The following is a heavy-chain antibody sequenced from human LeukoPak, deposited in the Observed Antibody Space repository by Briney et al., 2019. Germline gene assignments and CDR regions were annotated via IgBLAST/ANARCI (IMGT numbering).Heavy chain of an antibody. Sequence: GESLKISCKASGYRFTSYWIGWVRQMPGKVLEWMGIIYPGDSDTRYSPSFQGQVTISADKSINTAYLQWTSLKASDTAMYYCTRSQALVAARYWFDPWGQGTLVTVSS. D-gene: IGHD2-15*01. CDR3: TRSQALVAARYWFDP. V-gene: IGHV5-51*01. CDR1: GYRFTSYW. CDR2: IYPGDSDT. J-gene: IGHJ5*02.